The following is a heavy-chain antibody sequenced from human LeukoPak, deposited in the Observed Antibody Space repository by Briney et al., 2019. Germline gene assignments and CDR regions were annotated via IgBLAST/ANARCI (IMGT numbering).Heavy chain of an antibody. CDR3: AKDRPNYYGSNGHYYRRDGDY. D-gene: IGHD3-22*01. CDR1: EFTFSIYA. CDR2: ITSAGENT. J-gene: IGHJ4*02. Sequence: PGGSLRLSCAASEFTFSIYAMSWVRQAPGKGLEWVSSITSAGENTFYTGSVKGRFTISRDNSRNTLPLQMNSLRAEDTAIYYCAKDRPNYYGSNGHYYRRDGDYWGQGTLVTVSS. V-gene: IGHV3-23*01.